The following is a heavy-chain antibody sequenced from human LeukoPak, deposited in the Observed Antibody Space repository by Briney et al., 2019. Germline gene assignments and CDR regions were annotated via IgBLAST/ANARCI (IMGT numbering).Heavy chain of an antibody. CDR3: AVLRYFDWLLSVREEAFFDY. CDR1: GYTLTELS. CDR2: FDPEDGET. D-gene: IGHD3-9*01. Sequence: ASVKVSCKVSGYTLTELSMHWVRQAPGKGLEWMGGFDPEDGETIYAQKFQGRVTMTEDTSTDTAYMELSSLRSEDTAVYYCAVLRYFDWLLSVREEAFFDYWGQGTLVTVSS. V-gene: IGHV1-24*01. J-gene: IGHJ4*02.